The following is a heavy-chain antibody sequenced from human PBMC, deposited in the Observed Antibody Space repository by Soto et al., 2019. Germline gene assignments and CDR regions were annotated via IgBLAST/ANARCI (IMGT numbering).Heavy chain of an antibody. D-gene: IGHD1-26*01. Sequence: SETLSLPCPVSGCSISSRNRYWGWLRQPPGRGLEWIGSTYESGSSDYNPSLKSRVTMSVDMSKNQFSLKINSVTAADTAMYFCARHGDTGSLRTWFDLWGQGTLVTVSS. CDR2: TYESGSS. J-gene: IGHJ5*02. CDR3: ARHGDTGSLRTWFDL. CDR1: GCSISSRNRY. V-gene: IGHV4-39*01.